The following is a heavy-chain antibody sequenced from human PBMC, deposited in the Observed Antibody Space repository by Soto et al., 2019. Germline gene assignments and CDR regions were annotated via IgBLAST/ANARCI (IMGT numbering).Heavy chain of an antibody. CDR1: GFTFSSYG. D-gene: IGHD5-12*01. CDR3: AREYSPYGYYGMDV. J-gene: IGHJ6*02. Sequence: ESGGGVVQPGRSLRLSCAASGFTFSSYGMHWVRQAPGKGLEWVAVIWYDGSNKYYADSVKGRFTISRDNSKNTLYLQMNSLRAEDTAVYYCAREYSPYGYYGMDVWGQGTTVTVSS. CDR2: IWYDGSNK. V-gene: IGHV3-33*01.